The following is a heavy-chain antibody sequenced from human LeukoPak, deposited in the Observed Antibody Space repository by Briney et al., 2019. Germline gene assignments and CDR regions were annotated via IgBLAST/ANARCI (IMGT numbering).Heavy chain of an antibody. CDR3: AKDWIQFNRVFDCFDS. CDR1: GFPFETNA. V-gene: IGHV3-23*01. D-gene: IGHD5-18*01. Sequence: GGSLRLSCAPSGFPFETNAMSWVRQAPGKGLEWVASIGNTETFYADSVTGRFTISRDNSKNTVNLQMNRLRVEDTAIYYCAKDWIQFNRVFDCFDSWGQGTLVTVSS. J-gene: IGHJ4*02. CDR2: IGNTET.